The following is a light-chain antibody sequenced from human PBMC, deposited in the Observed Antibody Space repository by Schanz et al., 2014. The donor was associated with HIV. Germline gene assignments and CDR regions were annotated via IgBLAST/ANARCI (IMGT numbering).Light chain of an antibody. J-gene: IGLJ3*02. CDR3: AAWGDSLDGWV. CDR1: SNDIGSYNL. Sequence: QSALTQPASVSGSPGQSITISCTGSSNDIGSYNLVSWYQQHPGKAPKLMIFEVSKRPSGVSNRFSGSKSGTSASLAISGLQSADEADYYCAAWGDSLDGWVFGGGTKLTVL. V-gene: IGLV2-14*02. CDR2: EVS.